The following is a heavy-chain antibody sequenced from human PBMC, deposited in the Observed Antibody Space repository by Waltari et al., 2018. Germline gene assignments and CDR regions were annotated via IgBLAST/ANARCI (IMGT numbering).Heavy chain of an antibody. V-gene: IGHV3-13*01. J-gene: IGHJ3*02. CDR1: GFTFSSYD. CDR2: SGTAGDT. CDR3: ARGLLFDAFDI. Sequence: EVQLVESGGGLVQPGGSLRLSCAASGFTFSSYDMHWVRQATGKGLEWVSASGTAGDTYYPGSVKGRFTISRENAKNSLYLQMNSLRAGDTAVYYCARGLLFDAFDIWGQGTMVTVSS. D-gene: IGHD2-15*01.